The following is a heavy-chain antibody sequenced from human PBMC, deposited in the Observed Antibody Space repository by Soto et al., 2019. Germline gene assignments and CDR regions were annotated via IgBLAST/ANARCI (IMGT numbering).Heavy chain of an antibody. CDR1: GGSISRSSYY. Sequence: SETLSLTCTVSGGSISRSSYYWGWIRQPPGKGLEWIGSIYYSGSTYYNPSLKSRVTISVDTSKNQFSLKLSSVTAADTAVYYCADTYYYGSGSPWGQGTLVT. V-gene: IGHV4-39*01. CDR3: ADTYYYGSGSP. CDR2: IYYSGST. J-gene: IGHJ5*02. D-gene: IGHD3-10*01.